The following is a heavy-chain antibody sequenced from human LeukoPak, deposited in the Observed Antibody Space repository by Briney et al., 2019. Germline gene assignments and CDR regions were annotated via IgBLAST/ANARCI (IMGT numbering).Heavy chain of an antibody. D-gene: IGHD2-21*02. CDR3: ARDLAYCGGDCPFNWFDP. Sequence: SETLSLTCTVSGGSISSYYWSWIRQPAGKGPEWIGRIYTSGSTNYNPSLKSRVTISVDKSKNQFSLKLSSVTAADTAVYYCARDLAYCGGDCPFNWFDPWGQGTLVTVSS. J-gene: IGHJ5*02. CDR1: GGSISSYY. CDR2: IYTSGST. V-gene: IGHV4-4*07.